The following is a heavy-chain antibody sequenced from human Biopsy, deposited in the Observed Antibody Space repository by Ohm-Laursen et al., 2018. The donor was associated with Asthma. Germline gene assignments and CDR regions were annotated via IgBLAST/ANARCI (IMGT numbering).Heavy chain of an antibody. J-gene: IGHJ4*02. D-gene: IGHD5-18*01. CDR3: ARFKRGYSYGYAGVFDY. V-gene: IGHV3-48*02. CDR2: ISSSSSTI. Sequence: SLRLSCAASGFTFSSYAMSWVRQAPGKGLEWVSYISSSSSTIYYADPVKGRFTISRDNAKNSLYLQMNSLRDEDTAVYYCARFKRGYSYGYAGVFDYWGQGTLVTVSS. CDR1: GFTFSSYA.